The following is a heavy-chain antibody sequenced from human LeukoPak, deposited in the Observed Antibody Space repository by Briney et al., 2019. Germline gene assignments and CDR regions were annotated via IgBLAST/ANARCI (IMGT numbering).Heavy chain of an antibody. V-gene: IGHV4-39*07. Sequence: KPSETLSLTCTVSGGSISSSSYYWGWIRQPPGKGLEWIGSIYYSGSTNYNPSLKSRVTISVDTSKNQFSLKLSSVTAADTAVYYCARDFGEFDYWGQGTLVTVSS. CDR1: GGSISSSSYY. J-gene: IGHJ4*02. CDR2: IYYSGST. CDR3: ARDFGEFDY. D-gene: IGHD3-10*01.